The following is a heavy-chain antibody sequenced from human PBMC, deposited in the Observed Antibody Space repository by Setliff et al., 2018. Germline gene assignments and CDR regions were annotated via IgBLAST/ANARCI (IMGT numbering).Heavy chain of an antibody. Sequence: GESLKISCAASGFRISFRAYGMHWVRQAPGKGLEWVANIKQDGSERFYMDSMKGRFTISRDNAKNSLYLQMNSLRAEDTAVYYCARGWWNYINFWGQGIQVTVSS. CDR2: IKQDGSER. J-gene: IGHJ4*02. D-gene: IGHD2-15*01. CDR3: ARGWWNYINF. V-gene: IGHV3-7*03. CDR1: GFRISFRAYG.